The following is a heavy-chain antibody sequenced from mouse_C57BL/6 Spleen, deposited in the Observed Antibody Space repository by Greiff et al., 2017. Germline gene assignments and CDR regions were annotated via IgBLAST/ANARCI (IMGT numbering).Heavy chain of an antibody. J-gene: IGHJ4*01. V-gene: IGHV1-80*01. CDR3: ARGYYGSRGMDY. Sequence: VQLQQSGAELVKPGASVKISCKASGYAFSSYWMNWVKQRPGKGLEWIGQLYPGDGDTTSNGKFKGKATLTADKSSSTAYMQLSSLTSEDSAVYFCARGYYGSRGMDYWGQGTSVTVSS. D-gene: IGHD1-1*01. CDR2: LYPGDGDT. CDR1: GYAFSSYW.